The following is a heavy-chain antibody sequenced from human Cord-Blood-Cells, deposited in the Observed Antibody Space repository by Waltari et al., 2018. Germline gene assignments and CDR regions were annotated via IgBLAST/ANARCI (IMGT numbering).Heavy chain of an antibody. CDR2: INHSGST. Sequence: QVQLQQWGAGLLKPSETLSLTCAAYGGSFSGYYWSWIRQPPGKGLEWMGEINHSGSTNYNPSLKSRVTISVDTSKNQFSLKLSSVTAADTAVYYCARGQAGADIVVVVAAFDYWGQGTLVTVSS. CDR3: ARGQAGADIVVVVAAFDY. V-gene: IGHV4-34*01. J-gene: IGHJ4*02. CDR1: GGSFSGYY. D-gene: IGHD2-15*01.